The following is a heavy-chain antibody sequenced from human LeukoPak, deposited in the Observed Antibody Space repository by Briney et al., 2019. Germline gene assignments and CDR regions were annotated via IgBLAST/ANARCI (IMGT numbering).Heavy chain of an antibody. CDR3: AKGYEVLTGYSPDP. V-gene: IGHV3-7*01. CDR2: IKQDGSEK. Sequence: GGSLRLSCAASGFTFSSYWMSWVRQAPGKGLEWVANIKQDGSEKYYVDSVKGRFTISRDNAKNSLYLQMNSLRAEDTAVYYCAKGYEVLTGYSPDPWGQGTLVTVSS. CDR1: GFTFSSYW. J-gene: IGHJ5*02. D-gene: IGHD3-9*01.